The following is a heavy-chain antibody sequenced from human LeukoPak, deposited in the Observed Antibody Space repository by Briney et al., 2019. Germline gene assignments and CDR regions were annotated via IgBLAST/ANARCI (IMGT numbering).Heavy chain of an antibody. Sequence: QTWGSLRLSCAASGFTFSSYAMSWVRQAPGKGLEWVSYISSSGSTIYYADSVKGRFTISRDNAKNSLYLQMNSLRAEDTAVYYCARDRGDSPNDYWGQGTLVTVSS. CDR2: ISSSGSTI. J-gene: IGHJ4*02. CDR1: GFTFSSYA. D-gene: IGHD7-27*01. V-gene: IGHV3-48*04. CDR3: ARDRGDSPNDY.